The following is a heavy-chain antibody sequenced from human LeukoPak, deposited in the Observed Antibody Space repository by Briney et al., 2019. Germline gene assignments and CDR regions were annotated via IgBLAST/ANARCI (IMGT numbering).Heavy chain of an antibody. Sequence: SETLSLTCTVSGGSISRYYWSWIRQPAGKGLEWIGRIYTSGSTNYNPSLKSRVTMSVDTSKNQFSLKLSSVTAADTAVYFCARVDYFDKWLWAQPPRSFDPWGQGTLVTDSS. D-gene: IGHD3-9*01. V-gene: IGHV4-4*07. CDR1: GGSISRYY. J-gene: IGHJ5*02. CDR3: ARVDYFDKWLWAQPPRSFDP. CDR2: IYTSGST.